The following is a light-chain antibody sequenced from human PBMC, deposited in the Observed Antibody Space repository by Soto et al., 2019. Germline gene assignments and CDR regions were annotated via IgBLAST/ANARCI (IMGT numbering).Light chain of an antibody. J-gene: IGLJ1*01. CDR3: ASWDDSLIGVYV. Sequence: QSVLTQPPSASGTPGQRVTISCSGSSSNIGSNTVNWYQQLPGTAPKLLIYSDTERPSGVPDRFSGSKSGTSASLAISWLQSDDEADYYCASWDDSLIGVYVFGTGTKLTVL. CDR2: SDT. CDR1: SSNIGSNT. V-gene: IGLV1-44*01.